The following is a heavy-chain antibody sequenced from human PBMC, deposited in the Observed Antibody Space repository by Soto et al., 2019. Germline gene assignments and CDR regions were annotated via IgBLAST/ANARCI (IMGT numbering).Heavy chain of an antibody. D-gene: IGHD3-3*01. J-gene: IGHJ5*02. V-gene: IGHV1-69*13. CDR1: GGTFSSYA. CDR2: IIPIFGTA. CDR3: ARCTIFGVAPVEGWFDP. Sequence: VASVKVSCKASGGTFSSYAISWVRQAPGQGLEWMGGIIPIFGTANYAQKFQGRVTITADESTSTAYMELSSLRSEDTAVYYCARCTIFGVAPVEGWFDPWGQGTLVTVSS.